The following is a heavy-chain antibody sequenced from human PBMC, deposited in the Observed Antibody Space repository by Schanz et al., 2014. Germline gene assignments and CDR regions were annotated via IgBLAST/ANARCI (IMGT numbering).Heavy chain of an antibody. CDR2: INPSGGST. CDR3: ARDGEAAADCDY. J-gene: IGHJ4*02. V-gene: IGHV1-46*03. Sequence: QGQLVQSGAEVKKPGASVKVSCKASGYTFTSYDINWVRQATGQGLEWMGIINPSGGSTSYAQKFQGRVTMTRDTSTSTVYMELSSLRSEDTAVYYCARDGEAAADCDYWGQGTLVTVSS. D-gene: IGHD6-13*01. CDR1: GYTFTSYD.